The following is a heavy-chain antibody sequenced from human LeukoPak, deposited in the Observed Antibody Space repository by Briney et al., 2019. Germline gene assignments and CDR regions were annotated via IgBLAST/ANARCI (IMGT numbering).Heavy chain of an antibody. J-gene: IGHJ4*02. CDR1: GFTLNSYA. Sequence: GGSLRLSCATSGFTLNSYAMSWVRQAPGKGLEWVSAISGSGDSTYYADSVKGRFTISRDNAKSSLFLHMNSLRAEDTAVYYCARWGYTNGWYYFENWGQGTLVTVSS. D-gene: IGHD6-19*01. V-gene: IGHV3-23*01. CDR3: ARWGYTNGWYYFEN. CDR2: ISGSGDST.